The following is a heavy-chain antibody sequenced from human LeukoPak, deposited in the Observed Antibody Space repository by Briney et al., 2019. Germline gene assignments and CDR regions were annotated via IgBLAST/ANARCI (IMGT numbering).Heavy chain of an antibody. CDR1: GDSISSNY. CDR3: ARDEWELHAFDI. Sequence: SGPTLVNPSETLSLTCSVSGDSISSNYWSWMRQPPGKGLEWIGYIYYSGSTNYNPSLKSRVTMSVDTSKNQFSLKLSSVTAADTAVYYRARDEWELHAFDIWGQGTMVTVSS. J-gene: IGHJ3*02. CDR2: IYYSGST. V-gene: IGHV4-59*12. D-gene: IGHD1-26*01.